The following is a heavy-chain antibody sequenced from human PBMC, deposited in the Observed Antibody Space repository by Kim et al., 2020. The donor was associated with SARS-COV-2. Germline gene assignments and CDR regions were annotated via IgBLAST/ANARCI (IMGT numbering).Heavy chain of an antibody. CDR3: ATGSPFGVGWFDP. D-gene: IGHD3-3*01. J-gene: IGHJ5*02. Sequence: ICAKKFPGRVPMTEDTSTDTAYMELSSLRSEDTAVYYCATGSPFGVGWFDPWGQGTLVTVSS. V-gene: IGHV1-24*01.